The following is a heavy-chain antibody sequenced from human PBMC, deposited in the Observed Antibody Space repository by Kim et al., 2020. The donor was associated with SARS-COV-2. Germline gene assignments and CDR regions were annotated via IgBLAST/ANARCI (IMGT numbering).Heavy chain of an antibody. J-gene: IGHJ5*02. V-gene: IGHV3-23*01. D-gene: IGHD3-3*01. CDR3: AKGSDDFWSGYGFDP. Sequence: DSGKGRFTISRDNSKNTLYLQMNSLRAEDTAVYYCAKGSDDFWSGYGFDPWGQGTLVTVSS.